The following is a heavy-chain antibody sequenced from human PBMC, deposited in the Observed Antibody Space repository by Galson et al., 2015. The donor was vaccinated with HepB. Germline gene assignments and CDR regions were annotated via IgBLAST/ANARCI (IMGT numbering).Heavy chain of an antibody. CDR1: GGTFSSYT. Sequence: SVKVSCKASGGTFSSYTISWVRQAPGQGLEWMGRIIPILGIANYAQKFQGRVTITADKSTSTAYMELSSLRSEDTAVYYCAGFCGGDCYSLSYWGQGTLVTVSS. CDR3: AGFCGGDCYSLSY. D-gene: IGHD2-21*02. V-gene: IGHV1-69*02. J-gene: IGHJ4*02. CDR2: IIPILGIA.